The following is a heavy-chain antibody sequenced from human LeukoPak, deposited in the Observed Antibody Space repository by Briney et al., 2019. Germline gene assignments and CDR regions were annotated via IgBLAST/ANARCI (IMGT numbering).Heavy chain of an antibody. Sequence: GGSLRLSCAASGFTFSSYAMSWVRQAPGKGLEWVSAISGSGGSTYYADSVKGRFTISRDNSKNTLYLQMNSLRAEDTAVYYRAKDQAAAAYYYYYMDVWGKGTTVTISS. CDR2: ISGSGGST. CDR1: GFTFSSYA. J-gene: IGHJ6*03. V-gene: IGHV3-23*01. CDR3: AKDQAAAAYYYYYMDV. D-gene: IGHD6-13*01.